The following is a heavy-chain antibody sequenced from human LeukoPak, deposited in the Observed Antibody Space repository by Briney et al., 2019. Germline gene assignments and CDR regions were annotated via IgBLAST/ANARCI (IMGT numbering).Heavy chain of an antibody. CDR2: MYYSGTI. CDR3: ARAWATDYFDY. V-gene: IGHV4-59*01. Sequence: PSETLSLTCTVSGGSISSYYWSWIQQPPGKGLEWIGYMYYSGTINYNPSLKSRVTISVDTSKNQFSLKLSSVTAADTAMYYCARAWATDYFDYWGQGTLVTVSS. CDR1: GGSISSYY. J-gene: IGHJ4*02.